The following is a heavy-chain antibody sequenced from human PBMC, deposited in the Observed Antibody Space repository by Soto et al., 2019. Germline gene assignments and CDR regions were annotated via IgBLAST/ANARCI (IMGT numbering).Heavy chain of an antibody. CDR3: AKYREYDYVWGSYRSNYYYYGMDV. J-gene: IGHJ6*02. V-gene: IGHV3-23*01. CDR1: GFTFSSYA. D-gene: IGHD3-16*02. Sequence: GGSLRLSCAASGFTFSSYAMSWVRQATGKGLEWVSAISGSGGSTYYADSVKGRFTISRDNSKNTLYLQMKSLRAEDTAVYYCAKYREYDYVWGSYRSNYYYYGMDVWGQGTTVTVSS. CDR2: ISGSGGST.